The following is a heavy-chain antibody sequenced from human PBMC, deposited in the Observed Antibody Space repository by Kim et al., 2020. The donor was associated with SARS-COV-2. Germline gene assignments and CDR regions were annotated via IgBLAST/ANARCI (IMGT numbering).Heavy chain of an antibody. V-gene: IGHV4-4*08. D-gene: IGHD3-16*01. CDR3: AREYPAGGFDY. CDR2: INRFGST. Sequence: SETLSLTCSVSGDSFSNHYWSWIRQSPGTGLEWIAYINRFGSTNYNPSLKSRVTISIAGSENQFSLKINSVTAADTAIYFCAREYPAGGFDYWGRGHLVTVSS. CDR1: GDSFSNHY. J-gene: IGHJ4*02.